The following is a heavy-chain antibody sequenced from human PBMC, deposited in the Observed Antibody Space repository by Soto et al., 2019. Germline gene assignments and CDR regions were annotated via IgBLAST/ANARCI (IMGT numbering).Heavy chain of an antibody. CDR1: GFSFSNYW. Sequence: GGSLRLSCAAPGFSFSNYWMHWVRQAPGKGLVWVSCINRDGSRTSYADSVKGRFTISRDSAKNTLYLQMNSLRAEDTAVYYCARDQYSAYPEWGQGTPVTVS. J-gene: IGHJ4*02. CDR3: ARDQYSAYPE. CDR2: INRDGSRT. V-gene: IGHV3-74*01. D-gene: IGHD5-12*01.